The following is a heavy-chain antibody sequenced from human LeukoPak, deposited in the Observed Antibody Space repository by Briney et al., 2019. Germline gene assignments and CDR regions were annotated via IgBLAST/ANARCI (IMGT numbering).Heavy chain of an antibody. CDR1: GGSICSYY. J-gene: IGHJ5*02. CDR2: IYTSGST. V-gene: IGHV4-4*07. D-gene: IGHD3-22*01. CDR3: ARLVVITTFDWFDP. Sequence: ASETLSLTCTVSGGSICSYYWSWIRQPAGKGLEWIGRIYTSGSTNYNPSLKSRVTMSVDTSKNQFSLKLTSVTAADTAVYYCARLVVITTFDWFDPWGQGTLVTVSS.